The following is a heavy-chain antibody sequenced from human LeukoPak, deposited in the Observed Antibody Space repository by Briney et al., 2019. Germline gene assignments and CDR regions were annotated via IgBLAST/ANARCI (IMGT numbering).Heavy chain of an antibody. CDR2: ISDTSKYI. Sequence: GGSLRLSCAASGFTFRNYRMNWVRQAPGKGLEWVATISDTSKYIYYGDSVKGRFTVSRDNAKNSLYLQMDSLRVEDTAVYYCARAWLVVVEATTDYLDSWGQGTLVSVSS. CDR1: GFTFRNYR. J-gene: IGHJ4*02. CDR3: ARAWLVVVEATTDYLDS. V-gene: IGHV3-21*06. D-gene: IGHD2-15*01.